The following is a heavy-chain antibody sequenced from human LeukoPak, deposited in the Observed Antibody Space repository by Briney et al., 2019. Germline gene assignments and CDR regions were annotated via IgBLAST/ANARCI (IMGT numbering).Heavy chain of an antibody. CDR1: GFTFSSYA. CDR2: VSGSGRST. D-gene: IGHD3-16*01. J-gene: IGHJ4*02. CDR3: AKDHDSYFDY. Sequence: GGSLRLSCAASGFTFSSYAMSWVRQAPGEGLEWFSAVSGSGRSTYYADSVKGRFTISRDNSKNTLYLQMNSLRAEDTAVYYCAKDHDSYFDYWGQGTLVTVSS. V-gene: IGHV3-23*01.